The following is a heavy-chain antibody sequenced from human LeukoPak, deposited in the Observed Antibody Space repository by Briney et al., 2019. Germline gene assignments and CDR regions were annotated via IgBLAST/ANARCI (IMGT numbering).Heavy chain of an antibody. CDR3: ARADSSGWSPVDY. Sequence: GGSLRLSCAASGFTFSSYGMHWVRQAPGKGLEWVAVISYDGSNKYYADSVKGRFTISRDNSKNTLYLQMNSLRAEDTAVYYCARADSSGWSPVDYWGQGTLVTVSS. D-gene: IGHD6-19*01. V-gene: IGHV3-30*03. CDR1: GFTFSSYG. CDR2: ISYDGSNK. J-gene: IGHJ4*02.